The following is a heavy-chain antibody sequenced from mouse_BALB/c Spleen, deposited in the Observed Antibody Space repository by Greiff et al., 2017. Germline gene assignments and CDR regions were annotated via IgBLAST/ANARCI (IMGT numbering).Heavy chain of an antibody. J-gene: IGHJ3*01. CDR3: TRDGYGSLPL. D-gene: IGHD2-10*02. CDR2: IDPETGGT. V-gene: IGHV1-15*01. CDR1: GYTFTDYE. Sequence: QVQLKESGAELVRPGASVTLSCKASGYTFTDYEMHWVKQTPVHGLEWIGAIDPETGGTAYNQKFKGKATLTADKSSSTAYMELRSLTSEDSAVYYCTRDGYGSLPLWGQGTLVTVSA.